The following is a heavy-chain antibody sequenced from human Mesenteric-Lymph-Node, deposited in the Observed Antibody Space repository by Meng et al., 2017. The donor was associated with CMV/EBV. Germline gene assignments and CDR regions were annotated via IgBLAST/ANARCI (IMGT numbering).Heavy chain of an antibody. J-gene: IGHJ6*02. CDR1: GFTFGDYA. D-gene: IGHD2-2*01. Sequence: GESLKISCTASGFTFGDYAMSWVRQAPGKGLEWVAFIRYDGSNKYHADSVKGRFTISRDNTKNTLYLQMNSLRGEDTAVFYCARASGTSHGMDVWGQGTTVTVSS. CDR2: IRYDGSNK. V-gene: IGHV3-30*02. CDR3: ARASGTSHGMDV.